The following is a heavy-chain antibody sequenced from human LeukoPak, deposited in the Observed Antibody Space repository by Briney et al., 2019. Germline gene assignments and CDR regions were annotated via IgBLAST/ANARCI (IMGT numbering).Heavy chain of an antibody. V-gene: IGHV3-30*18. Sequence: PGRSLRLSCAASGFTFNMYVMHWLRQAPGKGREWGADISNDNSTKDYADSVKGRFTITRDSSKKSMFLQMNSLRAEDTAVYYCAKAAYCTSTSCHFSGYAQRPLDSWGQGTLVTVSS. CDR1: GFTFNMYV. J-gene: IGHJ4*02. D-gene: IGHD2-2*01. CDR2: ISNDNSTK. CDR3: AKAAYCTSTSCHFSGYAQRPLDS.